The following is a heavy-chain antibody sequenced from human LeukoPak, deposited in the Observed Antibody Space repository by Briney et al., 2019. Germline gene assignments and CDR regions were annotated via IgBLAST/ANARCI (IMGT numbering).Heavy chain of an antibody. V-gene: IGHV4-34*01. CDR2: INHSGST. CDR3: ARHGIFVWGNYRSFDL. CDR1: GLTFSSYW. J-gene: IGHJ2*01. D-gene: IGHD3-16*02. Sequence: GSLRLSCAASGLTFSSYWMHWIRQPPGKGLEWIGEINHSGSTNYNPSLESRVSISIDASKNQFSLELSSVTAADTAVYYCARHGIFVWGNYRSFDLWGRGTLVTVSS.